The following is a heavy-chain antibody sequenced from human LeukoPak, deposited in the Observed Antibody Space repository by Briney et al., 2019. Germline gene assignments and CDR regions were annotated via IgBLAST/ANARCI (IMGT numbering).Heavy chain of an antibody. CDR2: IRYEGSNI. V-gene: IGHV3-30*02. CDR1: GFTFSNYA. Sequence: GGSLRLSCAASGFTFSNYAMHWVRQAPGKGLEWVAFIRYEGSNIYYADSVKGRFTISRDNSKNTLYLQMNSLRAEDTAVYFCAKDSSSSWFGGDSKWGQGTLVTVSS. CDR3: AKDSSSSWFGGDSK. J-gene: IGHJ4*02. D-gene: IGHD6-13*01.